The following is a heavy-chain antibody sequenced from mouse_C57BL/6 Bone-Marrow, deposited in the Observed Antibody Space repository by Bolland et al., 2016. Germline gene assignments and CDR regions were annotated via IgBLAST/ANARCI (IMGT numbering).Heavy chain of an antibody. D-gene: IGHD1-1*01. J-gene: IGHJ4*01. Sequence: SGNTYYNEKFKGKATLTADKSSSTAYMELRSLTSEDSAVYFCAREGYGSSYGYAMDYWGQGTS. CDR2: SGNT. CDR3: AREGYGSSYGYAMDY. V-gene: IGHV1-81*01.